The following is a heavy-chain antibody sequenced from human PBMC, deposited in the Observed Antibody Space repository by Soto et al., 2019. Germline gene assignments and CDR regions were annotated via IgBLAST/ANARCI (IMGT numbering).Heavy chain of an antibody. CDR2: IWYDGTKR. D-gene: IGHD6-19*01. CDR3: ARDVVTAVAVSVNVFDP. J-gene: IGHJ5*02. Sequence: QVQLVESGGGVVQSGRSLTLSCAASGFSLRTSGMHWLRRAPGKGLEWVGSIWYDGTKRFYANSVKGRSTISKDNSTNMLFLQMSGLRAVDTAIYYCARDVVTAVAVSVNVFDPWGQGTLVTVSS. CDR1: GFSLRTSG. V-gene: IGHV3-33*01.